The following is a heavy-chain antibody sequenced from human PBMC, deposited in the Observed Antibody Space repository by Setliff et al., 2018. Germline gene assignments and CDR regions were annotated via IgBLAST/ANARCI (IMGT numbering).Heavy chain of an antibody. J-gene: IGHJ4*02. D-gene: IGHD3-10*01. Sequence: ASVKVSCKASGCTFSNYGVTWVRQAPGQGLEWMGWVTVYNGNTKYAQNLQGRLTMTTDISTSTAYMELGSLTTDDTAVYYCARVESMVRGKNILRHFDYWGQGIQFTVSS. CDR1: GCTFSNYG. CDR2: VTVYNGNT. CDR3: ARVESMVRGKNILRHFDY. V-gene: IGHV1-18*01.